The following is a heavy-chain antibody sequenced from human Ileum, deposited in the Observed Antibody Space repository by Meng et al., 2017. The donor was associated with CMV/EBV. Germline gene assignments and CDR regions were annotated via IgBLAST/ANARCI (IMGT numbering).Heavy chain of an antibody. CDR1: GFAVTNSY. J-gene: IGHJ4*02. CDR3: VRHMYNFGVVTAIEN. D-gene: IGHD2-21*02. CDR2: TYTGGST. V-gene: IGHV3-53*01. Sequence: GGSLRLSCAASGFAVTNSYMSWVRQAPGKGLEWVSVTYTGGSTFYSDSVKGRFTVSRDSFNNTLSLQMNSLRDEDTALYYCVRHMYNFGVVTAIENCGQG.